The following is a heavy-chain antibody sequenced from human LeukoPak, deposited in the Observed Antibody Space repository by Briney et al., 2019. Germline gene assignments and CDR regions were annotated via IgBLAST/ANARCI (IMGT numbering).Heavy chain of an antibody. CDR2: ISSDGSNK. Sequence: RGSLRLSCAASGFTLSKHAVQWVRQAPGKGLEWVAFISSDGSNKYYGASVEGRFAISRDNVKNTSYLQLNSPRSEDTAVYYCARWESPSMRYSLYYGMDVWGHGTRVTVSS. CDR3: ARWESPSMRYSLYYGMDV. V-gene: IGHV3-30*09. CDR1: GFTLSKHA. J-gene: IGHJ6*02. D-gene: IGHD2/OR15-2a*01.